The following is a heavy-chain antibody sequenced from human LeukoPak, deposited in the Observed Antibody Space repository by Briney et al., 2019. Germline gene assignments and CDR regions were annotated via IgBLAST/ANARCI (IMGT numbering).Heavy chain of an antibody. Sequence: SETLSLTCAVYGGSFSGDFWSWIRQPPGKGLEWIGEINHSGSTNYNPSLNSRVTISVDTSKNQFSLKLSSVTAADTAVYFCARVAAAGNYYFDYWGQGTLVTVSS. CDR2: INHSGST. CDR1: GGSFSGDF. CDR3: ARVAAAGNYYFDY. J-gene: IGHJ4*02. D-gene: IGHD6-13*01. V-gene: IGHV4-34*01.